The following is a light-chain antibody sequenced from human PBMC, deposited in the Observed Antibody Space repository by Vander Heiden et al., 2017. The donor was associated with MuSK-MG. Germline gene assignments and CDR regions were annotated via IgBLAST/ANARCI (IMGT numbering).Light chain of an antibody. CDR2: GAS. Sequence: EIVFTQSPGTLSLSPGERATLSCRASQSVSSSYLAWYQQKPGQAPRLLIYGASSMASGIPDRFSGSGSGTDFTLTISRLEPEDFAVYYWQQYGSPLTFGGGTKVEIK. J-gene: IGKJ4*01. V-gene: IGKV3-20*01. CDR1: QSVSSSY. CDR3: QQYGSPLT.